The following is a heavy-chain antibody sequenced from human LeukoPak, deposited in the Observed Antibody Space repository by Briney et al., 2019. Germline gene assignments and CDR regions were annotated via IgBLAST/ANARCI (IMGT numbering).Heavy chain of an antibody. J-gene: IGHJ3*02. CDR1: GYTFIDNY. Sequence: WASMKASCKASGYTFIDNYIHWVRQDPGQGLEWLGWNNPNSGGTNYAQKVQGRVNLIRETSINTAYMELSRLTSDDTALYYCARSGSRGRSYDDAFDIWGQGTMVTVSS. CDR3: ARSGSRGRSYDDAFDI. V-gene: IGHV1-2*02. CDR2: NNPNSGGT. D-gene: IGHD3-16*01.